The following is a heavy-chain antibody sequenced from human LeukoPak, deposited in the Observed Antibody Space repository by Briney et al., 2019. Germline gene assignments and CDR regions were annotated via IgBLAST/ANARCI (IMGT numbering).Heavy chain of an antibody. CDR3: ASFTIFGVVGDAFDI. CDR2: IKQGGSEK. D-gene: IGHD3-3*01. Sequence: GGSLRLSCAASGFTFSSYWMSWVRQAPGKGLEWVANIKQGGSEKYYVDSVKGRFTISRDNAKNSLYLQMNSLRAEDTAVYYCASFTIFGVVGDAFDIWGQGTMVTVSS. V-gene: IGHV3-7*01. CDR1: GFTFSSYW. J-gene: IGHJ3*02.